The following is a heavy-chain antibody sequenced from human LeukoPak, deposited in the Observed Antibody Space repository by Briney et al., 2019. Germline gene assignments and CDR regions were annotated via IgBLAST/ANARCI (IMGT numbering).Heavy chain of an antibody. D-gene: IGHD3-10*01. Sequence: GASVKVSCKASGGTFGSYAISWVRQAPGQGLEWMGRIIPILGIANYAQKFQGRVTITADKSTSTAYMELSSLRSEDTAVYYCARVGYYGSGTNNWFDPWGQGTLVTVSS. CDR2: IIPILGIA. CDR3: ARVGYYGSGTNNWFDP. CDR1: GGTFGSYA. V-gene: IGHV1-69*04. J-gene: IGHJ5*02.